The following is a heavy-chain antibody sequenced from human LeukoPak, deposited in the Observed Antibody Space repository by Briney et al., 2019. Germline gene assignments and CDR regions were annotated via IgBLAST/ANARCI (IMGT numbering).Heavy chain of an antibody. CDR3: ARDAYCSGGSCPGAWFDP. Sequence: SETLSLSCAVSGGSISSYYWSWIRQPPGKGLEWIGYIHYSGITSYNPSLRSRVPISGDTSKNQFSLKLTSVTAADTAVYYCARDAYCSGGSCPGAWFDPWGQGTLVTVSS. V-gene: IGHV4-30-4*01. D-gene: IGHD2-15*01. CDR2: IHYSGIT. J-gene: IGHJ5*02. CDR1: GGSISSYY.